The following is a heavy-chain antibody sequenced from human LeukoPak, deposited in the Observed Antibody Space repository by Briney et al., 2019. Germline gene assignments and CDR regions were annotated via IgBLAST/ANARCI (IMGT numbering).Heavy chain of an antibody. V-gene: IGHV1-18*01. CDR2: ISGYNGNT. Sequence: ASVKVSCKASGYSFTSYGITWVRQAPGQGLEWMGWISGYNGNTKYAQKFQGRVTMTTDTSTSTAYMELRSLRSDDTAVYYCARDYGDYPSYWGQGTLVTVPS. CDR3: ARDYGDYPSY. D-gene: IGHD4-17*01. CDR1: GYSFTSYG. J-gene: IGHJ4*02.